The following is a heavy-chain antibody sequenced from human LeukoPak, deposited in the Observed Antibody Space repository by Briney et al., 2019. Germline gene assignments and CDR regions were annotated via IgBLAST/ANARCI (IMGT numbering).Heavy chain of an antibody. V-gene: IGHV4-59*01. CDR3: ARGSWATVDY. CDR1: GGSISSYY. Sequence: SETLSLTCTVSGGSISSYYWSWIRQPPGKGLEWIGYIYYSGSTNYNPSLKSRVTISVDTSKNQFSLKLSSVTAADTAVYYCARGSWATVDYWGQGTLATVSS. D-gene: IGHD1-26*01. J-gene: IGHJ4*02. CDR2: IYYSGST.